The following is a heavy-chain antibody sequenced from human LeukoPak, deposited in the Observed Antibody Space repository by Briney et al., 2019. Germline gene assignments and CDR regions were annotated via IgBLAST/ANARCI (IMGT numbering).Heavy chain of an antibody. V-gene: IGHV1-18*01. Sequence: ASVKVSCKASGYTFTSYGISWVRQAPGQGLEWMGWVSAYNGNTNYAQKLQGRVTMTTDTSTSTAYMELRSLRSEDTAVYYCARDSQLSYCTNGVCPEGYYYYYMDVWGKGTTVTVSS. D-gene: IGHD2-8*01. CDR2: VSAYNGNT. CDR3: ARDSQLSYCTNGVCPEGYYYYYMDV. CDR1: GYTFTSYG. J-gene: IGHJ6*03.